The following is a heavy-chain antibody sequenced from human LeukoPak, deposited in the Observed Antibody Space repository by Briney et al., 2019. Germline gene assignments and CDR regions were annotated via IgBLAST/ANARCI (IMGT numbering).Heavy chain of an antibody. D-gene: IGHD2-15*01. J-gene: IGHJ4*02. CDR2: MNPNSGNT. Sequence: GASVKVSCKASGYTFTSYDINWVRQATRQGLEWMGWMNPNSGNTGYAQKFQGRVTMTRNTSIGTAYMELSSLRSEDTAVYYCARGGRRLVAGLLSYWGQGTLVTVSS. CDR3: ARGGRRLVAGLLSY. CDR1: GYTFTSYD. V-gene: IGHV1-8*01.